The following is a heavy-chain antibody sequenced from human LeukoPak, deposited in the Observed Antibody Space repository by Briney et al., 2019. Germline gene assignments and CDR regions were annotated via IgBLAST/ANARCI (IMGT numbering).Heavy chain of an antibody. CDR2: MNPNSGNT. CDR1: GYTFTSYD. CDR3: ARYDVTIFGVVIVYYFDY. J-gene: IGHJ4*02. V-gene: IGHV1-8*01. D-gene: IGHD3-3*01. Sequence: GASVKVSCKASGYTFTSYDINWVRQATGQGLEWMGWMNPNSGNTGYAQKFQGRVTMTRNTSISTAYMELSSLRSEDTAVYYCARYDVTIFGVVIVYYFDYWGQGTLVTVSS.